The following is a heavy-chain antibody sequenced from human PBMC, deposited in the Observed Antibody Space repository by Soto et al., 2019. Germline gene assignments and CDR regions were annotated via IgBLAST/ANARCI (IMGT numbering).Heavy chain of an antibody. J-gene: IGHJ6*02. CDR1: GFTFSNFA. D-gene: IGHD6-6*01. V-gene: IGHV3-23*01. Sequence: GGSLRLSCAASGFTFSNFAMSWVRQAPGKGLEWVATISSSGGSTYYADAVKGRFTISRDSSKNTLYMQMNSLRAEDTAVYYCARGNEYSSSSLISYYYYGMDVWGQGTTVTVSS. CDR2: ISSSGGST. CDR3: ARGNEYSSSSLISYYYYGMDV.